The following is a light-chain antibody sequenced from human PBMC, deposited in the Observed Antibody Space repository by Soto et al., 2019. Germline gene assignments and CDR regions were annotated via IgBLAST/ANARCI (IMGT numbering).Light chain of an antibody. CDR1: SSDVGGYNY. V-gene: IGLV2-14*01. J-gene: IGLJ1*01. CDR3: SSYTSSSTYV. CDR2: EVS. Sequence: QSALTLPASVSGSPGQSITISCTGTSSDVGGYNYVSWYQQHPGKAPKLMIYEVSNRPSGVSNRFSGSKSGNTASLTISGLQAEDEADYYCSSYTSSSTYVFGTGNKVTVL.